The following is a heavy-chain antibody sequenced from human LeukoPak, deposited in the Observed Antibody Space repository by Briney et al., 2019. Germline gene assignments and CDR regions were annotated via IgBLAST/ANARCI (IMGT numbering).Heavy chain of an antibody. Sequence: GGSLRLSCAASGFTFSSYAMSWVRQAPGKGLEWVSGISGNGDNTYYADSVKGRFTISRDNSKNTLYVQVNSLGTEDTAAYYCAKGSYYDSSGSFYFDYWGQGTLVTVSS. D-gene: IGHD3-22*01. CDR1: GFTFSSYA. V-gene: IGHV3-23*01. CDR3: AKGSYYDSSGSFYFDY. J-gene: IGHJ4*02. CDR2: ISGNGDNT.